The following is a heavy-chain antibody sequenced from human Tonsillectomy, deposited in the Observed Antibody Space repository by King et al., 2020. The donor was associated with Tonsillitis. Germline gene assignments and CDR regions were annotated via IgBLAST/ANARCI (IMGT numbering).Heavy chain of an antibody. V-gene: IGHV4-59*01. CDR3: ARTSIVGAFRPPAFDP. CDR2: IYYSGST. J-gene: IGHJ5*02. CDR1: GGSISSYY. Sequence: QLQESGPGLVKPSETLSLTCTVSGGSISSYYWSWIRQPPGQGLEWIGYIYYSGSTNYNPSLKSRVTISVDTSKNQFSLKLSSVTAADTAVYYCARTSIVGAFRPPAFDPWGQGTLVTVSS. D-gene: IGHD1-26*01.